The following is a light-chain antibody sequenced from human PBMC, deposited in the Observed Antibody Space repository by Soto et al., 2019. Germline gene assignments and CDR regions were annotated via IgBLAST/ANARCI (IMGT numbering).Light chain of an antibody. CDR3: CSYAGSYTWV. V-gene: IGLV2-11*01. Sequence: QSVLTQPRSVSGSPGQSVTISCTGTSSDVGGYNYVSWYQQHPGKAPKLMIYDVSKRPSGVPDRFSGSKSGNTASLTISGLQAEDEAYYYCCSYAGSYTWVFGGGTQLTVL. CDR2: DVS. CDR1: SSDVGGYNY. J-gene: IGLJ3*02.